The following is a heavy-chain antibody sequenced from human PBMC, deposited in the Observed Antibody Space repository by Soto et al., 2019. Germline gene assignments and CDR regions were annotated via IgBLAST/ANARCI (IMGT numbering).Heavy chain of an antibody. CDR2: IWYDGSNK. CDR1: GFTFSSYG. Sequence: QVQLVESGGGVVQPGRSRRLSCAASGFTFSSYGMHWVRQAPGKGLEWVAVIWYDGSNKYYADSVKGRFTISRDNSKNTLYLQMNSLRAEDTAVYYCARGKSIVVVPAAMEYYFDYWGQGTLVTVSS. J-gene: IGHJ4*02. D-gene: IGHD2-2*01. V-gene: IGHV3-33*01. CDR3: ARGKSIVVVPAAMEYYFDY.